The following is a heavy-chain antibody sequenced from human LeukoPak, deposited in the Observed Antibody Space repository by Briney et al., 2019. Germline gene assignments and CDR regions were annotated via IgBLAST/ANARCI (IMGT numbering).Heavy chain of an antibody. D-gene: IGHD3-16*02. CDR2: ISHDGSKK. CDR3: ARDLSSYNYVWGAYRSDGMDV. Sequence: GGSLRLSCAASGFIFSDYAMHWVRQAPGKGLEWAAVISHDGSKKYYADSVKGRFTISRDNSMKTLYLQMNTLRAGDTAVYYCARDLSSYNYVWGAYRSDGMDVWGRGTTVTVSS. J-gene: IGHJ6*02. V-gene: IGHV3-30-3*01. CDR1: GFIFSDYA.